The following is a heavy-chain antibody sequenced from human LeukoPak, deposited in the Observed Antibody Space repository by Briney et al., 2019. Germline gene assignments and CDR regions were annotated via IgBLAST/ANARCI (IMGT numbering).Heavy chain of an antibody. CDR2: ISAYNGNT. CDR1: GYTFTSHG. D-gene: IGHD2-2*01. Sequence: ASVKVSCKASGYTFTSHGISWVRQAPGQGLEWMGWISAYNGNTNYAQKLQGRVTMTTDTSTSTAYMELRSLRSDDTAVYYCAREIVVVPAAERDYYYYGMDVWGQGTTVTVSS. J-gene: IGHJ6*02. CDR3: AREIVVVPAAERDYYYYGMDV. V-gene: IGHV1-18*01.